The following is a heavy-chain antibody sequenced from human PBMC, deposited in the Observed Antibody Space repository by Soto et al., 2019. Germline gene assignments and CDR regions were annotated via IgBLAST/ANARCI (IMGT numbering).Heavy chain of an antibody. V-gene: IGHV3-30*18. J-gene: IGHJ6*02. D-gene: IGHD6-13*01. CDR3: AKDTGSSSPLIYYYYYGMDV. CDR2: ISYDGSNK. Sequence: PGGSLRLSCAASGFTFSSYGMHWVRQAPGKGLEWVAVISYDGSNKYYADSVKGRFTISRDNSKNTLYLQMNSLRAEDTAVYYCAKDTGSSSPLIYYYYYGMDVWGQGTTVTVSS. CDR1: GFTFSSYG.